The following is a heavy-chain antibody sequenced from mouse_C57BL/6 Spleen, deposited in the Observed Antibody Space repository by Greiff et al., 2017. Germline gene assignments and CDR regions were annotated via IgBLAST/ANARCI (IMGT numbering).Heavy chain of an antibody. CDR3: ARWGDYDGNWYFGV. D-gene: IGHD2-4*01. J-gene: IGHJ1*03. V-gene: IGHV1-81*01. Sequence: QVQLKESGAELARPGASVKLSCKASGYTFTSYGISWVKQRTGQGLEWIGEIYPRSGNTYYNEKFKGKATLTADKSSSTAYMELRSLTSEDSAVYFCARWGDYDGNWYFGVWGTGTTVTVSS. CDR1: GYTFTSYG. CDR2: IYPRSGNT.